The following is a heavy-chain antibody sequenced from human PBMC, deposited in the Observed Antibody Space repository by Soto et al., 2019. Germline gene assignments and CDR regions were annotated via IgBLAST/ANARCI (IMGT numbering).Heavy chain of an antibody. CDR1: GGSISSSSYY. J-gene: IGHJ4*02. CDR2: IYYSGST. Sequence: NPSETLSLTCTVSGGSISSSSYYWGWIRQPPGKGLEWIGSIYYSGSTYYNPSLKSRVTISVDTSKNQFSLKLSSVTAADTAVYYCAREFDYGDYEGDFDYWGQGTLVTVSS. V-gene: IGHV4-39*02. D-gene: IGHD4-17*01. CDR3: AREFDYGDYEGDFDY.